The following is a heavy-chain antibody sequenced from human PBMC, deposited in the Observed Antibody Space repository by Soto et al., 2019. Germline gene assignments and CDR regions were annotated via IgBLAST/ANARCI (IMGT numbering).Heavy chain of an antibody. J-gene: IGHJ4*02. CDR1: GYTFTHYG. V-gene: IGHV1-18*04. CDR3: ARDVPGSGVPFWDY. Sequence: QIQLVQSGAEMQKPGASVKVSCKPSGYTFTHYGVSWLRQAPGQGLEWMGWISAYNGNTDYAHKFQGRVALTTDTSTSTAYMELRGRSPDDTAVYYCARDVPGSGVPFWDYWGQGTLVTVSS. CDR2: ISAYNGNT. D-gene: IGHD2-15*01.